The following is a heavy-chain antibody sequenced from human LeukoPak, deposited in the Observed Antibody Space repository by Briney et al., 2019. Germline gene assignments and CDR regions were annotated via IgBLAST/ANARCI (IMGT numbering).Heavy chain of an antibody. CDR3: ARESVYSYGSGYFDY. Sequence: ASVKVSCKASGYTFTSYYMHWVRQAPGQGLEWMGIINPSGGSTSYAQKFQGRVTMTRDMSTGTVYMELSSLRSEDTAVYYCARESVYSYGSGYFDYWGQGTLVTVSS. D-gene: IGHD5-18*01. V-gene: IGHV1-46*01. CDR2: INPSGGST. CDR1: GYTFTSYY. J-gene: IGHJ4*02.